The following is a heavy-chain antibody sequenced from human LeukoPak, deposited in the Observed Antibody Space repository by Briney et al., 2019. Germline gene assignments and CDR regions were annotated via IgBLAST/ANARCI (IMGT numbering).Heavy chain of an antibody. J-gene: IGHJ5*02. Sequence: PGESLKISCKGSGYSFTSYWIGWVRQMPGKGLEWMGIIYPGDSDTRYSPSFQGQVTISADKSISTAYLQWSSLKASDTAMYYCARPSRPGGVRFSWFDPWGQGTLVTVSS. CDR2: IYPGDSDT. D-gene: IGHD3-16*01. V-gene: IGHV5-51*01. CDR3: ARPSRPGGVRFSWFDP. CDR1: GYSFTSYW.